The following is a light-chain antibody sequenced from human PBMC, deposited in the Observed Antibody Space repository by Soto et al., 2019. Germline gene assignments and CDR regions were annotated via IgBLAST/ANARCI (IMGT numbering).Light chain of an antibody. V-gene: IGLV2-14*01. CDR3: SSYTSGSTLRV. CDR2: DVS. Sequence: QSVLTQPASVSGSPGQSITISCTGTSSDVGGYNYVSWYQQHPGKAPKLMIYDVSNRPSGVSNRFSGSKSGNTASLTISGLQAEDEADYYCSSYTSGSTLRVFGGGTQLTVL. CDR1: SSDVGGYNY. J-gene: IGLJ2*01.